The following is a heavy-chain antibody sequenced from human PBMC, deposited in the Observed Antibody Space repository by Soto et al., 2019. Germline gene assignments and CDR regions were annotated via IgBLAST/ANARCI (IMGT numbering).Heavy chain of an antibody. J-gene: IGHJ3*02. V-gene: IGHV1-69*04. Sequence: SVKVSCKTSGYTFTDYDINWVRQAPGQGLEWMGMIIPILGIASDAQKFQGRVTITADKSTSTDYMELSSLRSEDTAVYYCARAPRGGYYLGAFDIWGQGTMVTVSS. CDR2: IIPILGIA. D-gene: IGHD3-22*01. CDR3: ARAPRGGYYLGAFDI. CDR1: GYTFTDYD.